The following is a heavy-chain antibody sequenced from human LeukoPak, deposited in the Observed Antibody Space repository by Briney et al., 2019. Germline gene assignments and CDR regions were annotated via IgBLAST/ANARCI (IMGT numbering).Heavy chain of an antibody. J-gene: IGHJ4*02. Sequence: QAGGSLRLSCAASGFTFSSYGMHWVRQAPGKGLEWVAFIRYDGSNKYYADSVKGRFTISRDNSKNTLYLQMNSLRAEDTAVYYCTRAAWDYWARGTLVTVSS. CDR2: IRYDGSNK. CDR3: TRAAWDY. CDR1: GFTFSSYG. V-gene: IGHV3-30*02. D-gene: IGHD6-25*01.